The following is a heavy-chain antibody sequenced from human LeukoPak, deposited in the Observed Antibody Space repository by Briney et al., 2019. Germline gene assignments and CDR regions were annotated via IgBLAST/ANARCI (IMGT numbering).Heavy chain of an antibody. D-gene: IGHD3-10*01. V-gene: IGHV3-30*01. CDR2: ISYDGTIT. Sequence: GRSLRLSCAASGFTFSSYAMHWVRQAPGKGLEWVAAISYDGTITYYADSVKGRFTNSRDNPKNTLYLQLNSLRAEDTAIYYCARDSTYYYDSGSSGPHYFDSWGQGTLVTVSS. CDR1: GFTFSSYA. J-gene: IGHJ4*02. CDR3: ARDSTYYYDSGSSGPHYFDS.